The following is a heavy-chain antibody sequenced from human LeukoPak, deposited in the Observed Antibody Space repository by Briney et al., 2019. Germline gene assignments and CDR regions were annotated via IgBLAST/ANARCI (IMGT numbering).Heavy chain of an antibody. CDR3: ARNAQVFLPFDP. V-gene: IGHV3-7*01. Sequence: GGSLRLSCAASGFTFSNYWMIWVRQAAGKGLEWVASTNVDGSAKYYVDSVKGRFTISRDNAKNSLYLQMNSLRAEDTAVYYCARNAQVFLPFDPWGQGTLVTVSS. J-gene: IGHJ5*02. CDR1: GFTFSNYW. D-gene: IGHD2-21*01. CDR2: TNVDGSAK.